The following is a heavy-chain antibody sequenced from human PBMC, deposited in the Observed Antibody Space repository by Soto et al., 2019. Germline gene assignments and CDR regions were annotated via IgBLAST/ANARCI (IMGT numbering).Heavy chain of an antibody. CDR3: ARGVRGYSGYDYFDY. Sequence: EVQLVETGGGLIQPGGSLRLSCAASGFTVSRNYMNWVRQAPGKGLEWVSLIYTGVSTYYADSVKGRFTISRDISKNTVHLQMNSLRGEDTAVYYCARGVRGYSGYDYFDYWGQGTLVTVSS. CDR2: IYTGVST. J-gene: IGHJ4*02. D-gene: IGHD5-12*01. V-gene: IGHV3-53*02. CDR1: GFTVSRNY.